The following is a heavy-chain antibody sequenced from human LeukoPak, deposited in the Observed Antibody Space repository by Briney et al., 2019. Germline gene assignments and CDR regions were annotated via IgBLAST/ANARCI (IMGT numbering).Heavy chain of an antibody. V-gene: IGHV3-74*01. D-gene: IGHD3-22*01. CDR3: ARDKYDSSGYYYLRFDY. J-gene: IGHJ4*02. Sequence: GGSLRLSCAASGFTFSSYWMHWVRQAPGKGLVWVSRINSDGSSTSYADSVKGRFTISRDNAKNTLYLQMNSLRAEDTAVYYCARDKYDSSGYYYLRFDYWGQGTLVTVSS. CDR2: INSDGSST. CDR1: GFTFSSYW.